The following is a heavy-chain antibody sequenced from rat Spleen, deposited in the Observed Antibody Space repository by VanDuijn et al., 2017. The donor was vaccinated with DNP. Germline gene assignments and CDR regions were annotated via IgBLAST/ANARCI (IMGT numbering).Heavy chain of an antibody. CDR2: IWYDGDT. CDR3: ARHSPRRVWGNFDF. J-gene: IGHJ1*01. V-gene: IGHV2-34*01. Sequence: QVQLKESGPGLVQPSETLSLTCSVSGFSLTSYSISWVRQPSGKGPEWMGRIWYDGDTAYNSAVQSRLSISRDTSKSQLFLKINSLQPEDTGTYYCARHSPRRVWGNFDFWGPGTTVTVSS. D-gene: IGHD1-11*01. CDR1: GFSLTSYS.